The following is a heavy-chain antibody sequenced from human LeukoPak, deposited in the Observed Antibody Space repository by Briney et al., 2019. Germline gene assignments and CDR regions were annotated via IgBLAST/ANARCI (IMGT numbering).Heavy chain of an antibody. CDR2: IFSGGNT. CDR1: GFTVSSNY. V-gene: IGHV3-53*04. J-gene: IGHJ4*02. D-gene: IGHD5-18*01. CDR3: ARVGPGYTYVYGAPYYFDS. Sequence: GRSLRLSCAASGFTVSSNYMSWVRQAPGKGLEWVSLIFSGGNTYYADSVKGRFTISRHNSGNTLYLQMNSLRAEDTAVYYCARVGPGYTYVYGAPYYFDSWGQGTLVTVSS.